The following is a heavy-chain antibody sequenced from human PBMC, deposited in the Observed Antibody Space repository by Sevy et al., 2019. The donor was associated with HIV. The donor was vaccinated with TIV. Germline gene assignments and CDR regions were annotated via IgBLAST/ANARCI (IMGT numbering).Heavy chain of an antibody. J-gene: IGHJ6*02. V-gene: IGHV4-59*13. D-gene: IGHD3-9*01. CDR3: ARVLRYLDYGMDV. CDR2: IYYSGST. Sequence: SETLSLTCTVSGGSISSYYWSWIRQPPGKGLEWIGYIYYSGSTNYTPSLKSRVTISVDTSKNQFSLKLSSVTAADTAVYYCARVLRYLDYGMDVWGQGTTVTVSS. CDR1: GGSISSYY.